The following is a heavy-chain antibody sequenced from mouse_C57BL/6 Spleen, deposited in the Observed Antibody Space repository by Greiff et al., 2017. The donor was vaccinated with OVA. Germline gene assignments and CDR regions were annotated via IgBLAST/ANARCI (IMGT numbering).Heavy chain of an antibody. Sequence: EVKVVESGGGLVKPGGSLKLSCAASGFTFSDYGMHWVRQAPEKGLEWVAYISSGSSTIYYADTVKGRFTISRDNAKNTLFLQMTSLRSEDTAMYYCARDYYGSSSAMDYWGQGTSVTVSS. CDR1: GFTFSDYG. D-gene: IGHD1-1*01. CDR3: ARDYYGSSSAMDY. V-gene: IGHV5-17*01. CDR2: ISSGSSTI. J-gene: IGHJ4*01.